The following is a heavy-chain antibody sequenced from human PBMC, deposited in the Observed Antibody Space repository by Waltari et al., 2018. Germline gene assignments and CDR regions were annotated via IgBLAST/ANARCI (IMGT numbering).Heavy chain of an antibody. D-gene: IGHD5-18*01. V-gene: IGHV1-2*02. CDR2: INPNRGGT. Sequence: QVQLVQSGAEVKKPGASVKVSCKASGYTFTGYYMHWVRQAPGQGLEWMGWINPNRGGTNDAQRLQGVVTMTRDTSISTAYMELSRLRSDDTAVYYCARGLGYSYGAAGGYWGQGTLVTVSS. CDR3: ARGLGYSYGAAGGY. CDR1: GYTFTGYY. J-gene: IGHJ4*02.